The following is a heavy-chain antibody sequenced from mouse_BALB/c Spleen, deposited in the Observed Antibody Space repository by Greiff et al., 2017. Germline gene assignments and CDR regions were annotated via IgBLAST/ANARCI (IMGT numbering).Heavy chain of an antibody. CDR3: ARRGNHWDFDV. CDR1: GYTFTSYW. J-gene: IGHJ1*01. CDR2: IAPGGGST. Sequence: DLVKPGASVKLSCKASGYTFTSYWINWIKQRPGQGLEWIGRIAPGGGSTYYNEMFKGKATLTVDTGSSTSYIQLSSLSSEDSADYFCARRGNHWDFDVWGAGTTVTVSS. D-gene: IGHD2-1*01. V-gene: IGHV1S41*01.